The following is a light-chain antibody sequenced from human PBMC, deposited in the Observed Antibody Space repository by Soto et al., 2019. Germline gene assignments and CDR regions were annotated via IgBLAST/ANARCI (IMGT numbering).Light chain of an antibody. CDR3: QSYDSSLSRLV. V-gene: IGLV1-40*01. CDR1: SSNIGAGYD. Sequence: QTVVTQPPSVSGAPGQRVTISCTGNSSNIGAGYDVHWYHQLPGTAPKLLIYVNSNRPSGVPDRFSGSRSGTSASLAITGLQAEDEADYYCQSYDSSLSRLVFGGGTKLTVL. CDR2: VNS. J-gene: IGLJ2*01.